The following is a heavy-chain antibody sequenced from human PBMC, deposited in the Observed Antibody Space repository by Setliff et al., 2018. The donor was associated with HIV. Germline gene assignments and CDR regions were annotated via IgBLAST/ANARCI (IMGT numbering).Heavy chain of an antibody. J-gene: IGHJ4*02. D-gene: IGHD6-19*01. CDR2: ISDDNGKT. Sequence: GASVKVSCKASGYSFSTYGISWVRQAPGQGLEWMGRISDDNGKTYYAQKFQGRVTMTTDTSTSTAYMELRSLRSDDTAVYYCARDIRYPGYSSGWFDYWGQGTLVTV. CDR3: ARDIRYPGYSSGWFDY. V-gene: IGHV1-18*01. CDR1: GYSFSTYG.